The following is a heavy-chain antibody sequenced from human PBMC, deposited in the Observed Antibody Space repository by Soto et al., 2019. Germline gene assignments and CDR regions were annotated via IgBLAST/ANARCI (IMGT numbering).Heavy chain of an antibody. CDR3: SRGPPGGYGMDA. CDR1: GFTFNSYC. J-gene: IGHJ6*02. D-gene: IGHD3-16*01. V-gene: IGHV3-7*03. Sequence: EVQLVDSGGDLVQPGGSLRLSCAASGFTFNSYCMSWVRQAPGKGLEWVANIKEDGSERYYVDSVKGRFTISRDNAKNSLYLQRDGLRVEDTAVYYCSRGPPGGYGMDAWGQGTTVTVS. CDR2: IKEDGSER.